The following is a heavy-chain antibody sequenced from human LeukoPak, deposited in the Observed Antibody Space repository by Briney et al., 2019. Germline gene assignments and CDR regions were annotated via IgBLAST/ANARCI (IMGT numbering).Heavy chain of an antibody. Sequence: GGSLRLSCAASGFSFSSYSMSWVRQASGKGLKYVSSISSDGGSTYYADSVKGRFTISRDNSKNTLYLQMSSLRAEDTALYYCVKDRWIDYWGQGTLVTVSS. CDR3: VKDRWIDY. D-gene: IGHD4-23*01. J-gene: IGHJ4*02. CDR2: ISSDGGST. V-gene: IGHV3-64D*06. CDR1: GFSFSSYS.